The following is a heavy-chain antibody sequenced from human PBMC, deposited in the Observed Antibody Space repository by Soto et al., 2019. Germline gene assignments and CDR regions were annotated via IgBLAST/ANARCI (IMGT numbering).Heavy chain of an antibody. CDR2: ISAYNGNI. CDR3: ARTYGSGSYFLPFEY. CDR1: GYMFNTYG. D-gene: IGHD3-10*01. J-gene: IGHJ4*02. V-gene: IGHV1-18*01. Sequence: QVQLVQSGAEVKKPGASVKVSCKASGYMFNTYGITWVRQTPGQGLVWMGWISAYNGNIDYAQNLQGRVTMTIDTATSTVYMELRSLRSDDTAVYYCARTYGSGSYFLPFEYWGQGTLVSVSS.